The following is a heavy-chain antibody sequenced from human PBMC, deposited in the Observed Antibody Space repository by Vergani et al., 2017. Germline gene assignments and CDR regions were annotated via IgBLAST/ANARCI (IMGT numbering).Heavy chain of an antibody. Sequence: EELLESGGGLAQPGGYLRVSCSASGFRVTTYHMSWVRQAPGKGLEWVSVIKSDGRTSYAESVRGRFTISRDTSRNAVYLQMNILRVEDTGVYYCTRSECSGTTCYGHYFDLWGHGVLVTVSS. D-gene: IGHD2-15*01. J-gene: IGHJ4*01. CDR3: TRSECSGTTCYGHYFDL. V-gene: IGHV3-66*02. CDR2: IKSDGRT. CDR1: GFRVTTYH.